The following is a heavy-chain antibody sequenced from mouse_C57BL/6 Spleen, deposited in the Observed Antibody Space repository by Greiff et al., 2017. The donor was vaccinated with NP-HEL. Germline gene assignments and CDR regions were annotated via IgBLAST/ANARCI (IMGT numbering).Heavy chain of an antibody. J-gene: IGHJ4*01. D-gene: IGHD2-2*01. CDR3: ARGMVTTRIYYAMDY. Sequence: EVNLVESEGGLVQPGSSMKLSCTASGFTFSDYYMAWVRQVPEKGLEWVANINYDGSSTYYLDSLKSRFIISRDNAKNILYLQMSSLKSEDTATYYCARGMVTTRIYYAMDYWGQGTSVTVSS. V-gene: IGHV5-16*01. CDR2: INYDGSST. CDR1: GFTFSDYY.